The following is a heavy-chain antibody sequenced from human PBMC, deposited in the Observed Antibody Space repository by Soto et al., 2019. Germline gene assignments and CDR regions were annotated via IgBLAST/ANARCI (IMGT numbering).Heavy chain of an antibody. CDR1: GGSISSSSYY. CDR2: IYYSGST. V-gene: IGHV4-39*01. J-gene: IGHJ4*02. Sequence: QLQLQESGPGLVKPSETLSLTCTVSGGSISSSSYYWGWIRQPPGKGLEWIGNIYYSGSTYYNPSLKSRVIISVDTSKNQFSLKLSSVTAADTAVYYCATFGMVKSRGFDSWGQGTLVTVSS. D-gene: IGHD5-18*01. CDR3: ATFGMVKSRGFDS.